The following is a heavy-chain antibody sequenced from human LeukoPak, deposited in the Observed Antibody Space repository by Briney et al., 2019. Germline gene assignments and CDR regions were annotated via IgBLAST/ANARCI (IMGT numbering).Heavy chain of an antibody. J-gene: IGHJ1*01. Sequence: GASVTVSFTASGYTFSINDINWVRQATGQGLEWMGWMNPNSGNTGYAQKFLGRVTMTRNTSISTAYMELNSLRSEDAAVYYCAIKDGDSGSGSQYFHHWGQGTLVTVSS. CDR3: AIKDGDSGSGSQYFHH. D-gene: IGHD3-10*01. CDR1: GYTFSIND. CDR2: MNPNSGNT. V-gene: IGHV1-8*01.